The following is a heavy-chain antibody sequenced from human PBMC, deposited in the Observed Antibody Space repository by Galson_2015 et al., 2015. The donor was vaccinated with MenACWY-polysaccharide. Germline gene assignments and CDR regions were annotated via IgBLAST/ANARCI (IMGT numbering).Heavy chain of an antibody. Sequence: SLRLSCAASGLTFSSYAIHWVRQAPGKGLEWVAVISNDGSNKYYADSVKGRFTISRDNSKNTVYLQMNSLRDEDTAVYYCASTYCGRTSCYGPDYWGQGTLVTVSS. J-gene: IGHJ4*02. CDR3: ASTYCGRTSCYGPDY. CDR2: ISNDGSNK. D-gene: IGHD2-2*01. V-gene: IGHV3-30-3*01. CDR1: GLTFSSYA.